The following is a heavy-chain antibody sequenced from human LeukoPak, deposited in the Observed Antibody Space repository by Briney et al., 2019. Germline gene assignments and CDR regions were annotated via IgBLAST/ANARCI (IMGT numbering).Heavy chain of an antibody. D-gene: IGHD2-2*01. CDR2: IYPGDSDT. J-gene: IGHJ1*01. V-gene: IGHV5-51*01. Sequence: GESLKISCKGSGYSFTSYWIGWVRQMPGKGLEWMGIIYPGDSDTKYSPSFQGQVTISADKSISTAYLQWSSLKAPDTAMYYCARMTGYCGSTSCRTAEYFQHWGQGTLVTVSP. CDR3: ARMTGYCGSTSCRTAEYFQH. CDR1: GYSFTSYW.